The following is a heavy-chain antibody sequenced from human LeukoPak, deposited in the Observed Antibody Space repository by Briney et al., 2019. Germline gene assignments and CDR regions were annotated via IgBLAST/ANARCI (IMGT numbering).Heavy chain of an antibody. V-gene: IGHV3-21*01. CDR2: ISSSSSYI. CDR3: ARARGYSYGYVY. D-gene: IGHD5-18*01. CDR1: GFTFSSYE. J-gene: IGHJ4*02. Sequence: GGSLRLSCAASGFTFSSYEMNWVRQAPGKGLEWVSSISSSSSYIYYADSVKGRFTISRDNAKNSLYLQMNSLRAEDTAVYYCARARGYSYGYVYWGQGTLVTVSS.